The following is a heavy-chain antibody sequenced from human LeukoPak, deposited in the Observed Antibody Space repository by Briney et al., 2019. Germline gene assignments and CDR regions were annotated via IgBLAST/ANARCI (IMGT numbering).Heavy chain of an antibody. V-gene: IGHV4-39*01. J-gene: IGHJ4*02. D-gene: IGHD2-2*02. CDR2: IYYSGST. Sequence: KPSETLSLTCTVSGGSIRGSAYYWGWIRQPPGRGLEWIASIYYSGSTYYNPSLKSRVTISEDSSKNQFSLKLTSVTAADTAVYYCARHGCSTTSCYTIAFWGQGALVTVSS. CDR3: ARHGCSTTSCYTIAF. CDR1: GGSIRGSAYY.